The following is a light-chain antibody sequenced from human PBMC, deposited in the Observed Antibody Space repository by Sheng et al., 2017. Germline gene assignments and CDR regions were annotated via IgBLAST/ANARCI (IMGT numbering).Light chain of an antibody. CDR1: NSNIGAGYD. Sequence: QSVLTQPPSVSGAPGQRVTISCTGSNSNIGAGYDVHWYQQLPGTAPKLLIYGNSNRPSGVPDRFSGSKSGNTASLTVSGLQAEDEADYYCSSYAGSNNLGVFGGGTKLTVL. CDR3: SSYAGSNNLGV. J-gene: IGLJ2*01. CDR2: GNS. V-gene: IGLV1-40*01.